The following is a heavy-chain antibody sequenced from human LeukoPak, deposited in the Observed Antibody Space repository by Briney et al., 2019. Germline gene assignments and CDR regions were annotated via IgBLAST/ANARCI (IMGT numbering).Heavy chain of an antibody. V-gene: IGHV3-48*03. CDR3: ARDLSKTGVLDY. J-gene: IGHJ4*02. D-gene: IGHD2/OR15-2a*01. Sequence: GGSLRLSCAASGFTFSGYEMNWVRQAPGKGLEWVSYISSSGSTIYYADSVKGRFTISRDNAKNSLYLQMNSLRAEDTAVYYCARDLSKTGVLDYWGQGTLVTVSS. CDR2: ISSSGSTI. CDR1: GFTFSGYE.